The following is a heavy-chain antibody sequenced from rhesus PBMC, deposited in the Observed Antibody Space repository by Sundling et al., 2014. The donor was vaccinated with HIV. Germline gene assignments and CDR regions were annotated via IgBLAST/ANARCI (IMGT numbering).Heavy chain of an antibody. J-gene: IGHJ4*01. D-gene: IGHD3-3*01. V-gene: IGHV4-99*02. Sequence: QVQLQESGPGLVKPSETLSLTCGVSGYSITSGYYWAWIRQPPGKGLEYIGYISGSSGNTYYNPSLKSRVTISTDTSKNQFSLKLSSVTAADTAVYYCARDGTDHLELVIIPLYFDYWGQGVLVTVSS. CDR2: ISGSSGNT. CDR3: ARDGTDHLELVIIPLYFDY. CDR1: GYSITSGYY.